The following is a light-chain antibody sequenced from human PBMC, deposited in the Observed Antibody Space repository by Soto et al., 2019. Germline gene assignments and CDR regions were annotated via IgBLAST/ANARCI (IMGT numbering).Light chain of an antibody. V-gene: IGLV2-14*01. Sequence: QSVLTQPASVSGSPGQSITISCTGTSSDVGGYNYVSWYQQHPGKAPKLMIFEVSNRPSGVSIRFSGSKSGNTASLTISGLQAEDEADYYCSSSTSSISYVFGTGTKVTVL. CDR2: EVS. CDR1: SSDVGGYNY. CDR3: SSSTSSISYV. J-gene: IGLJ1*01.